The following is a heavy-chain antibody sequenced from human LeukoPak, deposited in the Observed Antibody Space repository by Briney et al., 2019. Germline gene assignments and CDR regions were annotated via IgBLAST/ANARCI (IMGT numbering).Heavy chain of an antibody. CDR3: AKSPGVAGGAFDI. CDR2: MSGSGSRT. CDR1: GDSMSSID. Sequence: PSGTLSLTCAVSGDSMSSIDWWSWVRQAPGKGLEWVSAMSGSGSRTYYADSVKGRFTISRDNSKNTLYLQMSSLRVEDTALYYCAKSPGVAGGAFDIWGQGTMVTVSS. V-gene: IGHV3-23*01. D-gene: IGHD3-3*01. J-gene: IGHJ3*02.